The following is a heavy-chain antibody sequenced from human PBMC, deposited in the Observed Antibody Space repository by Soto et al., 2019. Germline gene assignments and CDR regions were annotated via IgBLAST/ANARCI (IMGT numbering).Heavy chain of an antibody. CDR3: ARESSYTMEV. CDR2: IDSSTKYT. CDR1: GFTFRDYY. J-gene: IGHJ6*02. Sequence: QVQLVESGGGLVRPGGSLRLSCEASGFTFRDYYMTWFRQAPGKGLEWLSYIDSSTKYTNYADSVKGRFTISRDNAKNSLYLQMNSRRADDTAVYYCARESSYTMEVWGQGTMVTVSS. V-gene: IGHV3-11*05. D-gene: IGHD4-4*01.